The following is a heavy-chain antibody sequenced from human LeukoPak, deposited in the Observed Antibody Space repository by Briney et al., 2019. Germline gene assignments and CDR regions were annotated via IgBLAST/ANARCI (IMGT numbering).Heavy chain of an antibody. J-gene: IGHJ4*02. V-gene: IGHV3-30*01. CDR2: ISYDGSHQ. CDR3: ARARNGTLKY. Sequence: GGSLRLSCAASGSTFSHYAMHWVRQAPGKGLEWVAVISYDGSHQYSADSVKGRLTISRDNSRHTLFLQMNSLRPEDTAVYYCARARNGTLKYWGQGTLVTVSS. D-gene: IGHD1-26*01. CDR1: GSTFSHYA.